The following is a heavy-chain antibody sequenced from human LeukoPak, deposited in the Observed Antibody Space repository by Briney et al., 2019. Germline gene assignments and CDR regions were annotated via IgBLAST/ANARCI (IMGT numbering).Heavy chain of an antibody. V-gene: IGHV3-9*01. CDR3: AKDLRSSWYPSNAFDI. CDR2: SS. D-gene: IGHD6-13*01. J-gene: IGHJ3*02. Sequence: SSRYADSVKGRFTISRDNAKNSLYLQMNSLRAEDTALYYCAKDLRSSWYPSNAFDIWGQGTMVTVSS.